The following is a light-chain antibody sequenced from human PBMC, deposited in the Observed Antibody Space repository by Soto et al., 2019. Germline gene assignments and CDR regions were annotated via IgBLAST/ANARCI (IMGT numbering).Light chain of an antibody. CDR3: QQYGSSPPYT. CDR2: GAS. Sequence: EIVLTQSPGPLSLSPGERATLSCRASQSVSSSYLAWYQQKPGQAPRLLIYGASSRATGIPDRFSGSGSGTAFTLTIRRLEPEDFAVYYCQQYGSSPPYTFGPGTKLEIK. J-gene: IGKJ2*01. CDR1: QSVSSSY. V-gene: IGKV3-20*01.